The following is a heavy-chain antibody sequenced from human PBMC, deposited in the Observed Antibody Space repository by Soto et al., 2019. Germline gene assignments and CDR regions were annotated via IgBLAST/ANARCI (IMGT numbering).Heavy chain of an antibody. Sequence: EVQLVETGGGLIQPGGSLRLSCAASGFIVSGYSMSWVRQAPGKGLEWVSILYSGGSTHYADSVKGRFTISRDNSKNTLYLQMNSLRAEDTAVYFCSRGLNVYDNSGHYYYWGQGTLVTVSS. CDR2: LYSGGST. D-gene: IGHD3-22*01. J-gene: IGHJ4*02. V-gene: IGHV3-53*02. CDR1: GFIVSGYS. CDR3: SRGLNVYDNSGHYYY.